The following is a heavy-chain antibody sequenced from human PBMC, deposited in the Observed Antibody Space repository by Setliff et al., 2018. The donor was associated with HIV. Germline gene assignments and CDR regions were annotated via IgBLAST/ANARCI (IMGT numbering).Heavy chain of an antibody. CDR1: GYTFTNYY. V-gene: IGHV1-46*01. CDR2: INPSRGSA. D-gene: IGHD3-22*01. CDR3: ARARRDSYDRGRRSHYYIDV. Sequence: ASVKVSCKASGYTFTNYYIHWVRQAPGQGLEWMGVINPSRGSASYPQNFQGRVTMTRDTSTSTVYMELNNLKFEDTAVYYCARARRDSYDRGRRSHYYIDVWGKGTTGTSP. J-gene: IGHJ6*03.